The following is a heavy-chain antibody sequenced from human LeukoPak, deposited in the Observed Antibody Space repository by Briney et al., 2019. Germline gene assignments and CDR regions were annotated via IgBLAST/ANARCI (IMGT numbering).Heavy chain of an antibody. D-gene: IGHD1-1*01. CDR1: GDSVSSNSGA. CDR2: TYYRSKWHN. CDR3: ASGTAANGMDV. Sequence: SQTLSLTCAISGDSVSSNSGAWNWIRQSPSRGLEWLGRTYYRSKWHNEYAVSLRSRITINPDTSKNQFSLQLNSVSPEDTAVYYRASGTAANGMDVWGQGTTVTVSS. J-gene: IGHJ6*02. V-gene: IGHV6-1*01.